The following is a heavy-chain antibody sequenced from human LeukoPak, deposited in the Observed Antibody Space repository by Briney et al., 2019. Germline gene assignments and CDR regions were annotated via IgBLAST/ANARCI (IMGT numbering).Heavy chain of an antibody. D-gene: IGHD3-3*01. CDR1: GDSVTNYD. Sequence: SETLSLTCTVSGDSVTNYDWSWIRQAPGKGLEWIGYIYYSGSTNYNPSLKSRVTISVDTSKNQFSLKLSSVTAADTAVYYCARLVWSGYPSYFDYWGQGTLVTVSS. V-gene: IGHV4-59*02. J-gene: IGHJ4*02. CDR2: IYYSGST. CDR3: ARLVWSGYPSYFDY.